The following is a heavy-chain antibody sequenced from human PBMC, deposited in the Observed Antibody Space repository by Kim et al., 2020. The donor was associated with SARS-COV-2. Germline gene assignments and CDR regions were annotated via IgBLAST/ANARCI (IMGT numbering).Heavy chain of an antibody. CDR3: ARDSITMVRGVIGRASKGWFDP. CDR2: IYYSGST. V-gene: IGHV4-31*03. D-gene: IGHD3-10*01. J-gene: IGHJ5*02. Sequence: SETLSLTCTVSGGSISSGGYYCSWIRQHPGKGLEWIGYIYYSGSTYYNPSLKSRVTISVDTSKNQFSLKLSSVTAADTAVYYCARDSITMVRGVIGRASKGWFDPWGQGTLVTVSS. CDR1: GGSISSGGYY.